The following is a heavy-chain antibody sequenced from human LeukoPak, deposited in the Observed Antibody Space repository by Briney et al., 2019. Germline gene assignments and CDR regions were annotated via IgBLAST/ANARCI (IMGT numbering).Heavy chain of an antibody. Sequence: PGGSLRLSCAASGFTFSSYSMNWVRQAPGKGLEWVSSISSSSSYIYYADSVKGRFTISRDNAKNSLYLQMNSLRAEDTAVYYCAREIAVAGTSIWFDPWGQGNLVTVSS. CDR2: ISSSSSYI. CDR1: GFTFSSYS. CDR3: AREIAVAGTSIWFDP. D-gene: IGHD6-19*01. V-gene: IGHV3-21*01. J-gene: IGHJ5*02.